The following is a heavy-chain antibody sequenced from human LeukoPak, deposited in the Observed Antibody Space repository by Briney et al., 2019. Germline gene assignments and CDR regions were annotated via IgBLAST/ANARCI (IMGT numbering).Heavy chain of an antibody. CDR2: IYPGDSDT. CDR3: ARQTISGSYFGSAFDI. Sequence: GESLKISCKGSGYSFTTYWIGWVRQMPGKGLEWMGIIYPGDSDTRYSPSFQGQVTISADKSISTAYLQWSSLKASDTAMYYCARQTISGSYFGSAFDIWGQGTMVTVSS. V-gene: IGHV5-51*01. CDR1: GYSFTTYW. J-gene: IGHJ3*02. D-gene: IGHD1-26*01.